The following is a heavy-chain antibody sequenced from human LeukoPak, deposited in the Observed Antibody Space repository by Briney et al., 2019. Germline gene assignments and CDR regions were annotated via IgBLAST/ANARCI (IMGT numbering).Heavy chain of an antibody. CDR2: IYPGDSDT. CDR3: ARQTISGSYFGSAFDI. Sequence: GESLKISCKGSGYSFTTYWIGWVRQMPGKGLEWMGIIYPGDSDTRYSPSFQGQVTISADKSISTAYLQWSSLKASDTAMYYCARQTISGSYFGSAFDIWGQGTMVTVSS. V-gene: IGHV5-51*01. CDR1: GYSFTTYW. J-gene: IGHJ3*02. D-gene: IGHD1-26*01.